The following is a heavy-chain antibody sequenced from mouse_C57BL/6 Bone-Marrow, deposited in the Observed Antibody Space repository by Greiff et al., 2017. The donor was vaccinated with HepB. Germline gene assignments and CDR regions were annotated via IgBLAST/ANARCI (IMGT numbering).Heavy chain of an antibody. D-gene: IGHD2-1*01. CDR3: ARLELLYFDY. CDR2: IYPGSGST. Sequence: VQLQQPGAELVKPGASVKMSCKASGYTFTSYWITWVKQRPGQGLEWIGDIYPGSGSTNYNEKFKSKATLTVDKSSSTAYMQLSSLTSEDSAVYYCARLELLYFDYWGQGTTLTVSS. J-gene: IGHJ2*01. V-gene: IGHV1-55*01. CDR1: GYTFTSYW.